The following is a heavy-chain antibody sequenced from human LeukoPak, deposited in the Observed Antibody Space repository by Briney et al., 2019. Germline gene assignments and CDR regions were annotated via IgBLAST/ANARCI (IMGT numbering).Heavy chain of an antibody. CDR2: ISYDGSNK. V-gene: IGHV3-30-3*01. CDR3: VRDGCSSISCYFDS. CDR1: GFTFSTYA. J-gene: IGHJ4*02. Sequence: GGSLRLSCAASGFTFSTYALHWVRQAPGKGLECVAVISYDGSNKYYADSVKGRHTISRDTSKNTVQLQMNSLRPGDTAVYYCVRDGCSSISCYFDSWGQGTLVTVSS. D-gene: IGHD2-2*01.